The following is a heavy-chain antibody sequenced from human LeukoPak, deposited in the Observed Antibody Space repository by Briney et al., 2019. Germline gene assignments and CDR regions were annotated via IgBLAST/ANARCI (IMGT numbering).Heavy chain of an antibody. CDR2: IIPIFGTA. CDR1: GGTFSSYA. V-gene: IGHV1-69*01. Sequence: SVKVSCKASGGTFSSYAISWVRQAPGQGLEWMGGIIPIFGTANYAQKFQGRVTITADESTSTAYMELSSLRSEDTAVYYCARDRIAVAGGPWSDPWGQGTLVTVSS. J-gene: IGHJ5*02. D-gene: IGHD6-19*01. CDR3: ARDRIAVAGGPWSDP.